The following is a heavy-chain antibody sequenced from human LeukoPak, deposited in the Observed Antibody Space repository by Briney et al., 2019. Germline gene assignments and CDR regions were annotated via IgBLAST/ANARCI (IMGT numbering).Heavy chain of an antibody. CDR2: ISYDGSDK. CDR3: AKDAFSSGWELFDY. CDR1: GFTFSSYG. Sequence: GGSLRLSCAASGFTFSSYGMHWVRQAPGKGLEWVAVISYDGSDKYYADSVKGRFTISRDNSKNTLYLQMNSLRAEDTAVYSCAKDAFSSGWELFDYWGQGTLDTVSS. D-gene: IGHD6-19*01. J-gene: IGHJ4*02. V-gene: IGHV3-30*18.